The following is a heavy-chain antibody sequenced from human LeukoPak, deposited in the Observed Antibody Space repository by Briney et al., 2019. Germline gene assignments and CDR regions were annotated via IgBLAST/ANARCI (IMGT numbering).Heavy chain of an antibody. D-gene: IGHD3-22*01. Sequence: SVKVSCTASGGTFSSYAISWVRQAPGQGLECMGGIIPIFGTANYAQKFQGRVTITADESTSTAYMELSSLRSEDTAVYYCARDRLVSGGDSSGYYPRDWGQGTLVTVSS. V-gene: IGHV1-69*13. CDR3: ARDRLVSGGDSSGYYPRD. J-gene: IGHJ4*02. CDR1: GGTFSSYA. CDR2: IIPIFGTA.